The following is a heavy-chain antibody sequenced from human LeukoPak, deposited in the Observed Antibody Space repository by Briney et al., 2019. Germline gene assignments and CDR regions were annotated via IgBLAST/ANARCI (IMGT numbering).Heavy chain of an antibody. J-gene: IGHJ4*02. CDR1: GLTFSSYG. CDR2: IWYDGSNK. CDR3: AKDGSGWLDY. V-gene: IGHV3-33*06. D-gene: IGHD6-19*01. Sequence: GRSLRLSCAASGLTFSSYGMHWVRQAPGKGLEWVAVIWYDGSNKYYADSVKGRFTISRDNSKNTLYLQMNSLRAEDTAVYYCAKDGSGWLDYWGQGTLVTVSS.